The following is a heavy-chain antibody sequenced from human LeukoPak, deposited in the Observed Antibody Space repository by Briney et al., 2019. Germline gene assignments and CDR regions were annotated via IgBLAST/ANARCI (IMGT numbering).Heavy chain of an antibody. Sequence: GGSLRLSCAASGFTFSSHWMHWVRQAPGKGLEWVSSISSSSSYIYYADSVKGRFTISRDNAKNSLYLQMNSLRAEDTAVYYCARTEYDWYFDLWGRGTLVTVSS. V-gene: IGHV3-21*01. CDR3: ARTEYDWYFDL. CDR2: ISSSSSYI. CDR1: GFTFSSHW. J-gene: IGHJ2*01. D-gene: IGHD2-2*01.